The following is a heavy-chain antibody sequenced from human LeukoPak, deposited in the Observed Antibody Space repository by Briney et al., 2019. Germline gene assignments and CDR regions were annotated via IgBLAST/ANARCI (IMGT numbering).Heavy chain of an antibody. CDR1: GYTFTSYY. CDR2: INPNSGGT. Sequence: ASVKVSCKASGYTFTSYYMHWVRQAPGQGLEWMGWINPNSGGTNYAQKFQGRVTMTRDTSISTAYMELSRLRSDDTAVYYCARVLRIVVAPDDAFDIWGQGTMVTVSS. V-gene: IGHV1-2*02. D-gene: IGHD2-2*01. CDR3: ARVLRIVVAPDDAFDI. J-gene: IGHJ3*02.